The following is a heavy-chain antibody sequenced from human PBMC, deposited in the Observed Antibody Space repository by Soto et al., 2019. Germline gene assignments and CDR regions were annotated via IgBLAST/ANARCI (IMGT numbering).Heavy chain of an antibody. V-gene: IGHV4-39*01. J-gene: IGHJ6*03. CDR2: IYYSGST. D-gene: IGHD4-17*01. Sequence: SETLSLTCTVSGGSISSSSYYWGWIRQPPGKGLEWIGSIYYSGSTYYNPSLKRRVTISVDTSKNQFSLKLSSVTAADTAVYYCARQPSPTTPFYYYYMDVWGKGTTVTVSS. CDR1: GGSISSSSYY. CDR3: ARQPSPTTPFYYYYMDV.